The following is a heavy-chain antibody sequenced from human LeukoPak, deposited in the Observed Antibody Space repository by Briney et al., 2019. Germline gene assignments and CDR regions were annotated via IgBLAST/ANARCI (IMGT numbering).Heavy chain of an antibody. CDR1: GYIFTSYW. Sequence: GESLKISCKGSGYIFTSYWISWVRQMPGKGLEWMGRIDPSDSYTNYSPSFQGHVTISADKSISTAYLQWSSLKASDTAMYYCARSPSYYYDSSGYYYAPFGYWGQGTLVTVSS. CDR3: ARSPSYYYDSSGYYYAPFGY. J-gene: IGHJ4*02. D-gene: IGHD3-22*01. CDR2: IDPSDSYT. V-gene: IGHV5-10-1*01.